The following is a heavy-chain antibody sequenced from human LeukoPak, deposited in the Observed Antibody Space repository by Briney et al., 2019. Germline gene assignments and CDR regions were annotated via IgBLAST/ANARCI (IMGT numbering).Heavy chain of an antibody. CDR3: AKDGLRPELRFLQFLAPPYFFHH. J-gene: IGHJ4*02. CDR1: GFTFSSYG. CDR2: IPYDGSKT. V-gene: IGHV3-30*02. Sequence: GGSLRLSCLASGFTFSSYGMHWVRQAPGKGLDWVAFIPYDGSKTYYADSAKGRFTISRDSNTVYLEMNSLRAEDTAVYYCAKDGLRPELRFLQFLAPPYFFHHWGQGTLVTVSS. D-gene: IGHD3-3*01.